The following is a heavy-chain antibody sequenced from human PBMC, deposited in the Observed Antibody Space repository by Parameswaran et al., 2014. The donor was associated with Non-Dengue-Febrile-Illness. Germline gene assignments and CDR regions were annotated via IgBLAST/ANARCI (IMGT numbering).Heavy chain of an antibody. D-gene: IGHD3-16*01. V-gene: IGHV1-69*04. CDR3: ARDTPKVSPGGAFDI. J-gene: IGHJ3*02. Sequence: WVRQAPGQGLEWMGRIIPILGIANYAQKFQGRVTITADKSTSTAYMELSSLRSEDTAVYYCARDTPKVSPGGAFDIWGQGTMVTVSS. CDR2: IIPILGIA.